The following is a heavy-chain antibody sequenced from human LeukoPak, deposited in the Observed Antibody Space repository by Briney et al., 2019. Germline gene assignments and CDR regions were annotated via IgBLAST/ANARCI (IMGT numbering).Heavy chain of an antibody. Sequence: ASVKVSCKASGYTFTSYGISWVRQAPGQGLEWMGWISAYNGNTNYAQKFQGRVTMTRDTSINTAYMELSRLRSDDTAVYYCAKDMAAVAGQGYECFDYWGQGTLVTVSS. J-gene: IGHJ4*02. CDR1: GYTFTSYG. D-gene: IGHD6-19*01. V-gene: IGHV1-18*01. CDR3: AKDMAAVAGQGYECFDY. CDR2: ISAYNGNT.